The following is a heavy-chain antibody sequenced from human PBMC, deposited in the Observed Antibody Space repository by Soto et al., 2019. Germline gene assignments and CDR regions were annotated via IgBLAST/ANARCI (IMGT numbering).Heavy chain of an antibody. CDR3: ARSRKLASYAFDI. V-gene: IGHV4-39*01. J-gene: IGHJ3*02. CDR2: IYYSGST. Sequence: QLQLQESGPGLVKPSETLSLTCTVSGGSISSSSYYWGWIRQPPGKGLEWIGSIYYSGSTYYNPSLKSRVTISVDTSKTQFSRRLSSVTAADTAVYYCARSRKLASYAFDIWGQGTMVTVSS. D-gene: IGHD6-13*01. CDR1: GGSISSSSYY.